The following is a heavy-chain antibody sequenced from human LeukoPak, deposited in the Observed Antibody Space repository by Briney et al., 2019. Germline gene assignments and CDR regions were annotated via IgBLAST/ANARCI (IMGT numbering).Heavy chain of an antibody. CDR3: ARGGITTIIVDTQNVDY. Sequence: ASVKISCKASGYTFTNYYIHWVRQAPGQGLEWMGIINPSGGSTRSAQKFQGRATMTRDTSTSTVHMELSSLRSEDTAVYYCARGGITTIIVDTQNVDYWGQGTLVTVPS. D-gene: IGHD3-22*01. J-gene: IGHJ4*02. V-gene: IGHV1-46*01. CDR1: GYTFTNYY. CDR2: INPSGGST.